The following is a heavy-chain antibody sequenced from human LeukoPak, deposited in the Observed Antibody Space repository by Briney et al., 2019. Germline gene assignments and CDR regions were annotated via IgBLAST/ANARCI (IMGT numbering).Heavy chain of an antibody. J-gene: IGHJ4*02. CDR3: PRAVAGHPD. CDR1: GVPFSNYY. CDR2: INHSGYT. D-gene: IGHD6-19*01. Sequence: SETLSLTCGVSGVPFSNYYWSWVRQSPTQGLEWIGEINHSGYTNYNPSLKSRVTMSIDTSKNQFSLKLTSVTAADAGVYYCPRAVAGHPDWGQGTLVTVSS. V-gene: IGHV4-34*01.